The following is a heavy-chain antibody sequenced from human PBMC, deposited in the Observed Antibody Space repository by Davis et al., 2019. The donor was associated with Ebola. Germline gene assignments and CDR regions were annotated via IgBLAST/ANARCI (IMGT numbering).Heavy chain of an antibody. CDR3: AKGRDTYGYGDFDY. D-gene: IGHD5-18*01. CDR2: ISGNAGRT. V-gene: IGHV3-23*01. CDR1: GFTFSSFA. Sequence: GGSLRLSCAASGFTFSSFAMSWVRQAPGKGLEWVSISGNAGRTYHADSVKGRFTISRDNSKNTLSLEMSSLRAEDTAIYYCAKGRDTYGYGDFDYWGQGTLVTVSS. J-gene: IGHJ4*02.